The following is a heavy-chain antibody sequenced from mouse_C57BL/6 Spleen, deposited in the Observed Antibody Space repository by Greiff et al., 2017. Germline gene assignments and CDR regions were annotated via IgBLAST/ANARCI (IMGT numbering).Heavy chain of an antibody. J-gene: IGHJ4*01. CDR2: FYPGSGSI. CDR3: ARHEPYSYGSSPYAMDY. D-gene: IGHD1-1*01. CDR1: GYTFTEYP. V-gene: IGHV1-62-2*01. Sequence: VKLQESGAELVKPGASVKLSCKASGYTFTEYPIHWVKQRPGQGLEWIGWFYPGSGSITYNEKFKDKATLTADTYSSTVYMELSRLTTEDSAFYFCARHEPYSYGSSPYAMDYWGQGTSVTVSS.